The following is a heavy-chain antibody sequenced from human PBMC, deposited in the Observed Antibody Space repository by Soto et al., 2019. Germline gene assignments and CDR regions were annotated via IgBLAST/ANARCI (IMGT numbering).Heavy chain of an antibody. J-gene: IGHJ5*02. CDR1: GFTFSSYS. Sequence: GGSLRLSCAASGFTFSSYSMNWVRQAPGKGLEWVSYISSSSSTIYYADSVKGRFTISRDNAKNSLYLQMNSLRAEDTAVYYCARDRGDFYNWFDPWGQGTLVTVSS. V-gene: IGHV3-48*01. CDR2: ISSSSSTI. D-gene: IGHD4-17*01. CDR3: ARDRGDFYNWFDP.